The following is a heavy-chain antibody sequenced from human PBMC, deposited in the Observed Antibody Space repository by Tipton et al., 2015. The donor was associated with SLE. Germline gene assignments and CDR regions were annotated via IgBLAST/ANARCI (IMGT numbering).Heavy chain of an antibody. J-gene: IGHJ4*02. Sequence: QSGAEVKKPGASVKVSCKASGYTFSTYGLGWVRQAPGQGLEWMGWISGSSADTKYAQKFQGRVTMTRNTSMSTAYMDLSSLKSEDTAVYFCARGVRRVSGSYVFDYWGQGTLVTVSS. V-gene: IGHV1-18*01. CDR2: ISGSSADT. CDR1: GYTFSTYG. CDR3: ARGVRRVSGSYVFDY. D-gene: IGHD3-10*01.